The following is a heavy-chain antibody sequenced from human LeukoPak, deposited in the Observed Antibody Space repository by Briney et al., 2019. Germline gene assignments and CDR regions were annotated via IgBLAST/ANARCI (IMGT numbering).Heavy chain of an antibody. CDR3: TRRYGGHSGWAGYHDS. D-gene: IGHD6-19*01. V-gene: IGHV3-64*01. J-gene: IGHJ4*02. CDR2: IRSDGSSR. CDR1: GFSFSAYI. Sequence: GGSLRLSCVASGFSFSAYIMHWVRQAPVKGPEYVSAIRSDGSSRFYPNSVKGRFTISRDNSKSTLYLQMGSLRAEDTAVYYCTRRYGGHSGWAGYHDSWGQGTLVTVSS.